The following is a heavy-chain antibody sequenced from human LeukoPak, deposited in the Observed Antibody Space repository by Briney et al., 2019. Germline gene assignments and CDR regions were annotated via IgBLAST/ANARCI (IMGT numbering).Heavy chain of an antibody. CDR1: GITFRKRW. D-gene: IGHD2-2*01. J-gene: IGHJ3*02. CDR2: IKSKTDGGTT. Sequence: GSLRPPCAGLGITFRKRWMNWVRQAPGKGPEWVGRIKSKTDGGTTDYAAPVKGRFTISRDDSKNTLYLQMNSLKTEDTAVYYCTTVIVVVPAAISDAFDIWGQGTMVTVSS. CDR3: TTVIVVVPAAISDAFDI. V-gene: IGHV3-15*01.